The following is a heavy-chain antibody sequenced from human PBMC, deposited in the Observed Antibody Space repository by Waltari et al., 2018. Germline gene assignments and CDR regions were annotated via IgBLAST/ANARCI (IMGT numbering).Heavy chain of an antibody. Sequence: EVQLLESGGALVQPGGSLRLLCASSGSTFSNYDMSWVRQAPGTGLEWVSTVIASGDITYYADSVEGRFTISRDNFKKMLYLQMTSLRAGDTALYYCAKDGEDGPDYGLDVWGRGTTVTVSS. J-gene: IGHJ6*02. D-gene: IGHD2-15*01. V-gene: IGHV3-23*01. CDR1: GSTFSNYD. CDR2: VIASGDIT. CDR3: AKDGEDGPDYGLDV.